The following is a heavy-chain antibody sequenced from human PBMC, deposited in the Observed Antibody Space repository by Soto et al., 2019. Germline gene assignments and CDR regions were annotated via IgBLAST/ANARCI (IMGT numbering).Heavy chain of an antibody. Sequence: SETLSLTCTVSGGSISPYYWSWIRQPPGKGLEWVGYIYYGGSTSYNPSLKSRITISLETSKSQISLRLSSVTAADTAVYYCARDKITGLFDYWGQGTRVTVSS. CDR2: IYYGGST. CDR3: ARDKITGLFDY. CDR1: GGSISPYY. D-gene: IGHD2-8*02. J-gene: IGHJ4*02. V-gene: IGHV4-59*12.